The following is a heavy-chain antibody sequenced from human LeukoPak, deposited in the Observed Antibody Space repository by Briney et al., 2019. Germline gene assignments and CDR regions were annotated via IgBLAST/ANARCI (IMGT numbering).Heavy chain of an antibody. CDR1: VFTFTSYS. D-gene: IGHD3-10*01. CDR2: ISSNSSYI. Sequence: GGSLRLSCAASVFTFTSYSMNWVRQAPGKGLEWVSSISSNSSYIYYADSVKGRFTISRDNAKNSLYLQMNSLRAEDTAVYYCARELLWFGELTNNWFDPWGQGTLVTVSS. J-gene: IGHJ5*02. CDR3: ARELLWFGELTNNWFDP. V-gene: IGHV3-21*01.